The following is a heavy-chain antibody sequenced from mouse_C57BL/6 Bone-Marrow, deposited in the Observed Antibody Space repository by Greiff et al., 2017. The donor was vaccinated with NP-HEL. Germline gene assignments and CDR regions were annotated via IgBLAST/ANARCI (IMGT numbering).Heavy chain of an antibody. J-gene: IGHJ3*01. CDR2: IYPGNGNT. D-gene: IGHD4-1*01. CDR1: GYTFTDYY. Sequence: QVQLKQSGAELVRPGASVKLSCKASGYTFTDYYINWVKQRPGQGLEWIARIYPGNGNTYYNEKFKGKATLTTEKSSSTAYMQLSSLTSEDSAVYFCSGTGFAYWGQGTLVTVSA. V-gene: IGHV1-76*01. CDR3: SGTGFAY.